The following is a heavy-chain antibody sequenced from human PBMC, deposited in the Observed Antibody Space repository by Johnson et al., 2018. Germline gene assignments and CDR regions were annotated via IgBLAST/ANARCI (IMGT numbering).Heavy chain of an antibody. CDR3: ARDEFNYGMDV. V-gene: IGHV4-59*01. CDR1: GGSISSYY. Sequence: VQLLESGPGLVKPSETLFLTCTVSGGSISSYYWSWIRQPPGKGLEWIGYVHYSGSTNHNPSLKSRVTISLDTSRNQFSLKLSSVTAADTAVYYCARDEFNYGMDVWGQGTTVTVSS. J-gene: IGHJ6*02. CDR2: VHYSGST.